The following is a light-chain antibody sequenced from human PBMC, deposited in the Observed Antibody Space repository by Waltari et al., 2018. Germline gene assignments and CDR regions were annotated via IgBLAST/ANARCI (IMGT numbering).Light chain of an antibody. CDR3: CSYAGSFTHVL. CDR1: SSDVGGYNY. J-gene: IGLJ2*01. V-gene: IGLV2-23*02. CDR2: AVS. Sequence: QSALTQPASVSGSPGQSITISCTGTSSDVGGYNYVSWYQQYPGKAPKLMIYAVSKRASGVSNLFSVSKSCNTASLTISGLQAEDEADYYCCSYAGSFTHVLFGGGTKLTVL.